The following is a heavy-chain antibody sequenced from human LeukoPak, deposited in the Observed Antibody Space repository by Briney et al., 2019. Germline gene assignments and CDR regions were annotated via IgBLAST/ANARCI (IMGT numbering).Heavy chain of an antibody. CDR2: IYYSGST. CDR3: ARDFWSGYYADYYYYMDV. J-gene: IGHJ6*03. Sequence: KPSETLSLTCTVSGGSISNYYWSWIRRPPGKGLEWIGYIYYSGSTNSNPSLKSRVTISVDTSKNQFSLMLSSLTAADTAVYYCARDFWSGYYADYYYYMDVWGKGTTVTVSS. D-gene: IGHD3-3*01. V-gene: IGHV4-59*01. CDR1: GGSISNYY.